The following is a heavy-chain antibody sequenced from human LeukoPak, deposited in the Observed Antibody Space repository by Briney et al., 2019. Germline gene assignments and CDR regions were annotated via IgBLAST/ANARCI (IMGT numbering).Heavy chain of an antibody. CDR1: GFTFSSYS. D-gene: IGHD6-19*01. CDR3: VAVTGRPAGGGVYY. CDR2: VSGGGSGT. V-gene: IGHV3-23*01. J-gene: IGHJ4*02. Sequence: GGSLRLSCAASGFTFSSYSMNWVRQAPGKGLEWVSAVSGGGSGTYYADSVKGRFTISRDNSKNTLYLQMNSLTGEDSAVYYCVAVTGRPAGGGVYYWGQGTLVTVSS.